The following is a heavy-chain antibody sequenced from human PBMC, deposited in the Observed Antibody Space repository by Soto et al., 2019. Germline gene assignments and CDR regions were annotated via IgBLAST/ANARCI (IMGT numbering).Heavy chain of an antibody. V-gene: IGHV1-3*01. D-gene: IGHD6-19*01. Sequence: QVQLVQSGAEVKKPGASVKVSCKASGYTFTSYAMHWVRQAPGQRLEWVGWINAGNGNTKYSQKFQGRVTITRDTSASTAYMELSSLRSEDTAVYYCARGSSGWLSLGYWGQGTLVTVSS. CDR1: GYTFTSYA. J-gene: IGHJ4*02. CDR2: INAGNGNT. CDR3: ARGSSGWLSLGY.